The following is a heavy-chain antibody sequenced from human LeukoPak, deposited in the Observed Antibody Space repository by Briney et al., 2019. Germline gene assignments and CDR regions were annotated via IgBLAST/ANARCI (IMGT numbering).Heavy chain of an antibody. CDR2: ISGSGGST. V-gene: IGHV3-23*01. CDR1: GFTFSSYA. CDR3: ASATYYYDSSGYYRYFDY. D-gene: IGHD3-22*01. J-gene: IGHJ4*02. Sequence: PGGSLRLSCAASGFTFSSYAMSWVRQAPGKGLEWVSAISGSGGSTYYADSVKGRLTISRDNSKNTLYLQMNSLRAEDTAVYYCASATYYYDSSGYYRYFDYWGQGTLVTVSS.